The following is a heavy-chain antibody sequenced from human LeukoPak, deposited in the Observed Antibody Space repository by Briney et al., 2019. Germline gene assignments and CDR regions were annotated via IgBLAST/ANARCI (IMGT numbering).Heavy chain of an antibody. Sequence: GRSLRLSCAASGFTFDDYAMHWVRQAPGKGLEWVSGISWNSGSIGYADSVKGRFTISRDNAKNSLYLQMNSLRAEETALYYCAKDISGYESDAFDIWGRGTMVTVSS. CDR1: GFTFDDYA. CDR3: AKDISGYESDAFDI. D-gene: IGHD5-12*01. CDR2: ISWNSGSI. J-gene: IGHJ3*02. V-gene: IGHV3-9*01.